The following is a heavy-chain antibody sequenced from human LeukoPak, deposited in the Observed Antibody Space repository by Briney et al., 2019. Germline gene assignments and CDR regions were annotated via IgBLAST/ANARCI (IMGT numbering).Heavy chain of an antibody. D-gene: IGHD2-15*01. CDR2: INTNTGNP. Sequence: ASVKVSCKASGYTFTSYAMNWVRQAPGQGLEWMGWINTNTGNPTYAQGFTGRFVFSLDTSVSTAYLQISSLKAEDTAVYYCARGLPSVVVVAATLDYWGQGTLVTVSS. J-gene: IGHJ4*02. CDR3: ARGLPSVVVVAATLDY. V-gene: IGHV7-4-1*02. CDR1: GYTFTSYA.